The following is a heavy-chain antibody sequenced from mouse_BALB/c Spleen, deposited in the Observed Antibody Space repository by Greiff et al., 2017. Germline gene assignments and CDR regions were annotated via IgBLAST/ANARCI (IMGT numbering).Heavy chain of an antibody. CDR3: ESHITTDFYAMDY. J-gene: IGHJ4*01. V-gene: IGHV5-6-2*01. D-gene: IGHD1-1*01. CDR1: GFTFSSYY. CDR2: INSNGGST. Sequence: DVKLEESGGGLVKLGGSLKLSCAASGFTFSSYYMSWVRQTPEKRLEWVAAINSNGGSTYYPDTVKGRFTISRDNAKNTLYLQMSSLKSEDTALYAGESHITTDFYAMDYWGQGTSVTVSS.